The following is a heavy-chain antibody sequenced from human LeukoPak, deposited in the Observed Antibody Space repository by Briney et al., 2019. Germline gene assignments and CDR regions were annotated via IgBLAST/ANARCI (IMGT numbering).Heavy chain of an antibody. CDR1: GYTFTGYY. V-gene: IGHV1-2*02. Sequence: ASVKVSCKASGYTFTGYYMHWVRQAPGQGLEWMGWISPNSGGTNYAQKFQGRVTMTRDTSISTAYMELSRLRSDDTAVYYCARDLANIHTTGSTYDALDIWGQGTMVTVSS. CDR2: ISPNSGGT. CDR3: ARDLANIHTTGSTYDALDI. J-gene: IGHJ3*02. D-gene: IGHD1-1*01.